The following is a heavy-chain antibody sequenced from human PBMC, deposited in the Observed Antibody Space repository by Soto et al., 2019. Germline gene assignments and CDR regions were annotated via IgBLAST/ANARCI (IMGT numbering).Heavy chain of an antibody. J-gene: IGHJ6*02. D-gene: IGHD2-15*01. CDR3: ARGQEVAATFYYHYGMDV. CDR1: GGSFSGYY. Sequence: ASETLSLTCAVYGGSFSGYYWSWIRQPPGKGLEWIGEINHSGSTNYNPSLKSRVTISVDTSKNQFSLKLSSVTAADTAVYYCARGQEVAATFYYHYGMDVWGQGTTVTVSS. V-gene: IGHV4-34*01. CDR2: INHSGST.